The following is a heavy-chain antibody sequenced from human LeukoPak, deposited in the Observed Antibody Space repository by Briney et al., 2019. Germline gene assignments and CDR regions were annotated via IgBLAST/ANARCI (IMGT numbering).Heavy chain of an antibody. D-gene: IGHD6-13*01. V-gene: IGHV1-18*01. CDR2: ISAYNGNT. J-gene: IGHJ4*02. CDR1: GYTFTSYG. Sequence: ASVKVSCKASGYTFTSYGISWVRQAPGQGREGMGWISAYNGNTNYAQKLQGRGIMTTDTSTSTAYMELRSLRSDDTAVYYRASASLYSSSWYFDYWGQGTLVTVSS. CDR3: ASASLYSSSWYFDY.